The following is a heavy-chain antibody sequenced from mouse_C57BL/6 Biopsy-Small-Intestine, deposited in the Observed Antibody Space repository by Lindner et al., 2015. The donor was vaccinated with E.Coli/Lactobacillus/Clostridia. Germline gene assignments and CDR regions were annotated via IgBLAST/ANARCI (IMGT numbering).Heavy chain of an antibody. V-gene: IGHV1-64*01. CDR2: TNPSGGST. J-gene: IGHJ4*01. Sequence: SVKVSCKASGYTFTSYYMHWVRQAPGQGLEWMGITNPSGGSTSYAQRFQGRVTLTRDTSTSTAYMELWSLRPDDTAVYYCARGRREYSSSWYDYWGQGTLVTVSS. CDR3: ARGRREYSSSWYDY. D-gene: IGHD6-1*01. CDR1: GYTFTSYY.